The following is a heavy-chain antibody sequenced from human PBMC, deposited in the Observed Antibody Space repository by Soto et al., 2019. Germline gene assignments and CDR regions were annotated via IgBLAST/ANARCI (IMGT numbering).Heavy chain of an antibody. Sequence: PGGSLRLSCAASGFTFSSYSMNWVRQAPGKGLEWVSSISSSSSYIYYADSVKGRFTTSRDNAKNSLYLQMNSLRAEDTAVYYCARGFSSGWLLNNWFDPWGQGTLVTVSS. CDR1: GFTFSSYS. J-gene: IGHJ5*02. D-gene: IGHD6-19*01. CDR2: ISSSSSYI. V-gene: IGHV3-21*01. CDR3: ARGFSSGWLLNNWFDP.